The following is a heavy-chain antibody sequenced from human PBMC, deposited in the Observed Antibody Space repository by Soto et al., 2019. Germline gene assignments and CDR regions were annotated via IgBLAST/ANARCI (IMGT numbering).Heavy chain of an antibody. CDR3: ARRGDGSGSLDY. CDR1: GGSISSSIW. D-gene: IGHD3-10*01. V-gene: IGHV4-4*03. J-gene: IGHJ4*02. CDR2: IYHSGTT. Sequence: QVQLQESGPGLVKPPGTLSLTCAVSGGSISSSIWWSWVRLPPGKRLEWIGEIYHSGTTNYNPSLKSRVTISVDKSKNQFSLKMSSLTAADTAVYYCARRGDGSGSLDYWGQGTLVTVFS.